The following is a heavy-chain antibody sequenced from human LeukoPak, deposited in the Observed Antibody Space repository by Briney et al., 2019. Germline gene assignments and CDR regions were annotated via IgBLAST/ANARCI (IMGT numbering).Heavy chain of an antibody. J-gene: IGHJ3*02. CDR1: GGSISSYY. CDR3: ATGNYYDSSGYHEADAFDI. V-gene: IGHV4-59*08. D-gene: IGHD3-22*01. CDR2: IYYSGTT. Sequence: SETLSLTCTVSGGSISSYYWSWIRQPPGKALEWIGYIYYSGTTNYNPSLKSRVTISVDTSKNQFSLKLSSVTAADTAVYYCATGNYYDSSGYHEADAFDIWGQGTMVTVSS.